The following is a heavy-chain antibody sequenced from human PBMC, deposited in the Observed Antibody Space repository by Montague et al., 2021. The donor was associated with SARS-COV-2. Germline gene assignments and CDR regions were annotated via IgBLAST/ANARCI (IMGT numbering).Heavy chain of an antibody. CDR1: GFTFSRYA. CDR3: ARLDIMTAYPYEY. J-gene: IGHJ4*02. D-gene: IGHD3-9*01. Sequence: SLRLSCAASGFTFSRYAMSWARQAPGKGLEWVSGIRGNGGSTYYAGSVKGRFTISRDNPRNTLYLQMNSLRAEDTAVYYCARLDIMTAYPYEYWGQGTLVTLSS. CDR2: IRGNGGST. V-gene: IGHV3-23*01.